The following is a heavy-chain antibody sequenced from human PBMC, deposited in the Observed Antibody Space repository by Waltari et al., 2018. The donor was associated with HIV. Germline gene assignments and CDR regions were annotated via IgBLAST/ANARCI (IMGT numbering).Heavy chain of an antibody. V-gene: IGHV3-21*04. J-gene: IGHJ4*02. D-gene: IGHD2-15*01. CDR3: ARVSSGGGGGNRYFDY. CDR2: IRRGNNEK. Sequence: DVYLVESGGGVVTTGGSIRRTCEASGFDFRPCSLNWVRQSPMRGLEWVASIRRGNNEKNYLDSVRGRFVISRDNSESSVYLQMDSLREEDTAVYYCARVSSGGGGGNRYFDYWGQGALVTVSS. CDR1: GFDFRPCS.